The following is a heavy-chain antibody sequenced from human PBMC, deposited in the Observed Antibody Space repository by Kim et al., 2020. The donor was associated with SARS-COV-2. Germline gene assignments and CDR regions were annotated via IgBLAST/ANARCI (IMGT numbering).Heavy chain of an antibody. D-gene: IGHD6-13*01. J-gene: IGHJ4*02. V-gene: IGHV3-23*01. CDR2: GGAT. CDR3: AKGGSWCDY. Sequence: GGATYYDAAEKGRFIAPRENSRNTLYRQMSSLTAEDTAVYYCAKGGSWCDYWGQGTLVTVSS.